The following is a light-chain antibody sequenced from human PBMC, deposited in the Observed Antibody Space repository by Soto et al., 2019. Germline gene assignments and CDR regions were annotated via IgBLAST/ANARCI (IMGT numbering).Light chain of an antibody. Sequence: EIVMTQSPATLSVSPGERATLSCRASQSVSSKLAWFQQKPGQAPSLLIYSVSTRATGVPVRFSGSGSGTEFTLTINSRQSEDCAVCYCQQYNNWPHAVGQGTKV. CDR1: QSVSSK. V-gene: IGKV3-15*01. J-gene: IGKJ2*01. CDR2: SVS. CDR3: QQYNNWPHA.